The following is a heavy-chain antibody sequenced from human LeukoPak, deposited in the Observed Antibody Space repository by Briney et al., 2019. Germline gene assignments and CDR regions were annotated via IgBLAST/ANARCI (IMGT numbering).Heavy chain of an antibody. V-gene: IGHV3-9*01. J-gene: IGHJ4*02. D-gene: IGHD3-16*02. Sequence: PGGSLRLSCAASGFTVSSNYMSWVRQAPGKGLEWVSGISWNSGSIGYADSVKGRFTISRDNAKNSLYLQMNSLRAEDTALYYCAKDMSRLGELSLSDYWGQGTLVTVSS. CDR2: ISWNSGSI. CDR1: GFTVSSNY. CDR3: AKDMSRLGELSLSDY.